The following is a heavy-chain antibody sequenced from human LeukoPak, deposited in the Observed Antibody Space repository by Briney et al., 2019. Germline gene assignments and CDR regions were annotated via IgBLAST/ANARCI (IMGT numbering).Heavy chain of an antibody. CDR1: GFTVSSNY. Sequence: GGSLRLSCAASGFTVSSNYMSWVRQAPGKGLEWVSVIYSGGSTYYADSVKGRFTISRDNPKNTLYLQMNSLRAEDTAVYYCARALVGATGYWGQGTLVTVSS. CDR2: IYSGGST. J-gene: IGHJ4*02. D-gene: IGHD1-26*01. CDR3: ARALVGATGY. V-gene: IGHV3-66*01.